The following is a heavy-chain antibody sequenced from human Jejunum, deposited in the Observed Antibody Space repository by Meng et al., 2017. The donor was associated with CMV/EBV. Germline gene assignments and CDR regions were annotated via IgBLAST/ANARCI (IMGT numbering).Heavy chain of an antibody. Sequence: AASGFPFRTYTLTWVRQAPGKGLEWVSSITSSSTYIYYADSVKGRFTISRDNAKNSLYLQMNSLRAEDTAVYYCARDYRTGDGSGWGQGTLVTVSS. V-gene: IGHV3-21*01. CDR3: ARDYRTGDGSG. CDR1: GFPFRTYT. D-gene: IGHD2-21*02. CDR2: ITSSSTYI. J-gene: IGHJ4*02.